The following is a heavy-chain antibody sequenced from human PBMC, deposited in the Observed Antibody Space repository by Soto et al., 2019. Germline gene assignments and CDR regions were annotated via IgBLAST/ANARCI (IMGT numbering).Heavy chain of an antibody. J-gene: IGHJ4*02. CDR1: GGTFSSYT. D-gene: IGHD5-12*01. V-gene: IGHV1-69*02. Sequence: QVQLVQSGAEVKKPGSSVKVSCKASGGTFSSYTISWVRQAPGQGLEWMGRIIPILGIANYAQKFQGRVTITADKSTSTAYMELSSLRSEDTAVYYCARSFGGYSGDDSPTGGGYFDYWGQGTLVTVSS. CDR2: IIPILGIA. CDR3: ARSFGGYSGDDSPTGGGYFDY.